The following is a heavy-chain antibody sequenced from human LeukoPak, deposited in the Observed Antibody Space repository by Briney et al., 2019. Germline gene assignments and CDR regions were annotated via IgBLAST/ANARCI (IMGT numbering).Heavy chain of an antibody. V-gene: IGHV1-46*01. D-gene: IGHD1-26*01. Sequence: ASVKVSCKASGYTFTSYYIHWVRQAPGQGLEWMGVINPSGGGTSYAQKFQGRVTMTRDTSTSTVYMDLRSLRSDDTAVYYCARDRSITEKYTGSYFPDFWGQGTLVTVSS. CDR3: ARDRSITEKYTGSYFPDF. J-gene: IGHJ4*02. CDR2: INPSGGGT. CDR1: GYTFTSYY.